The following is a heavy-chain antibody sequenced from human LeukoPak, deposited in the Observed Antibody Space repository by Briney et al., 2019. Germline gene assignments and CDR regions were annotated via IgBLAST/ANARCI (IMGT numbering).Heavy chain of an antibody. Sequence: SGPALVKATQTLTLTCTFSGFSLTTNGMCVSWIRQPPGKALEWLARIDWDGDNYYGTSLRTRLTIPKDTSKNQVVLTMTNMDPVDTATYYCARIMTTVTHDAFDIWGQGTMVTVSS. J-gene: IGHJ3*02. CDR3: ARIMTTVTHDAFDI. V-gene: IGHV2-70*11. CDR1: GFSLTTNGMC. D-gene: IGHD4-17*01. CDR2: IDWDGDN.